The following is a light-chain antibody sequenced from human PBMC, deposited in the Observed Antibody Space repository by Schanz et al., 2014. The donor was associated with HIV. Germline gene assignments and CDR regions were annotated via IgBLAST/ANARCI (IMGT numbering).Light chain of an antibody. CDR1: QSVGSD. V-gene: IGKV3-15*01. CDR3: QYFGNSGGT. CDR2: GAS. J-gene: IGKJ4*01. Sequence: ELVMTQSPATLSVSPGERATLSCRASQSVGSDLAWYQQKPGQAPRLLIYGASTRATGIPARFSGSGSGADFTLTISGLEPEDFAVYYCQYFGNSGGTFGGGTKVEIK.